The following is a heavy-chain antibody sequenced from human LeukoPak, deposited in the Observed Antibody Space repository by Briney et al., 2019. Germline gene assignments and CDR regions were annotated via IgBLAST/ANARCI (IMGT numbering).Heavy chain of an antibody. CDR2: IIPIFGTA. Sequence: SVKVSCKASGGTFSSYAISWVRQAPGQGLEWMGGIIPIFGTANYAQKFQGRVTITADKSTSTAYMELSSLRSEDTAVYYCASVKVIPRLGFWYFDYWGQGTLVTVSS. D-gene: IGHD3-22*01. CDR3: ASVKVIPRLGFWYFDY. CDR1: GGTFSSYA. J-gene: IGHJ4*02. V-gene: IGHV1-69*06.